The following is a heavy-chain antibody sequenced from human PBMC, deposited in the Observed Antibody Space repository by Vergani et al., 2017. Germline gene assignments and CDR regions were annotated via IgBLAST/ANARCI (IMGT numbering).Heavy chain of an antibody. V-gene: IGHV1-2*02. D-gene: IGHD2-2*01. Sequence: QVQLVQSGAEVKKPGASVKVSCKASGYTFTDSFMHWVRQAPGQGLEWMGWINPNSGGTNYAQKFQGRVTMTSDTAISTAYMELGNLGSDDTAVYYCARVGTSSNRDYFDYWGQGTLVTVSS. CDR2: INPNSGGT. CDR1: GYTFTDSF. CDR3: ARVGTSSNRDYFDY. J-gene: IGHJ4*02.